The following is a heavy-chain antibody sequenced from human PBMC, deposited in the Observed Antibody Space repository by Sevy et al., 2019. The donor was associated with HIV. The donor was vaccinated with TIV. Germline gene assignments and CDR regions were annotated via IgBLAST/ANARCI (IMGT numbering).Heavy chain of an antibody. CDR1: GGSISSYY. CDR2: IYYSGRT. V-gene: IGHV4-59*01. CDR3: ATTVAGSDAFDI. Sequence: SETLSLTCTVSGGSISSYYWSWIRQPPGKGLEWIGYIYYSGRTNYNPSLKSRVTISVDTSKNQFSLKLSTVTDADTAVYYCATTVAGSDAFDISGQGTMVTVSS. D-gene: IGHD6-19*01. J-gene: IGHJ3*02.